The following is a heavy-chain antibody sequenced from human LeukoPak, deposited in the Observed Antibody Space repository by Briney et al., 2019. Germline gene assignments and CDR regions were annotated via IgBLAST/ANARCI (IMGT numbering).Heavy chain of an antibody. CDR3: AIKYYYYYGMDV. CDR2: IDPSDSYT. J-gene: IGHJ6*02. Sequence: GESLKISCTGSGYSFTSYWISWVRQMPGKGLEWMGRIDPSDSYTNYSPSFQGHVTISADKSISTAYLQWSSLKASDTAMYYCAIKYYYYYGMDVWGQGTTVTVSS. V-gene: IGHV5-10-1*01. CDR1: GYSFTSYW.